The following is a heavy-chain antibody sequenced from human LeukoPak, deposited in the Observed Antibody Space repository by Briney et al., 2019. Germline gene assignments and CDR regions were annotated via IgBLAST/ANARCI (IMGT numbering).Heavy chain of an antibody. J-gene: IGHJ4*02. CDR1: GFTFSSYG. CDR2: ISYDGSSK. CDR3: ARGENSKTYPVSGY. D-gene: IGHD4-11*01. Sequence: GGSLRLSCAASGFTFSSYGMHWVRQAPGKGLEWVAVISYDGSSKYYIDSVKGRFTISRDNSKNTLYQQMNSLRAEDTAVYYCARGENSKTYPVSGYWGQGTLVTVSS. V-gene: IGHV3-30*03.